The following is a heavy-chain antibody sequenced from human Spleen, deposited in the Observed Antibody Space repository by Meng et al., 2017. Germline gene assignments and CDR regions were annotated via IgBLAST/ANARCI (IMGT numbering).Heavy chain of an antibody. J-gene: IGHJ4*02. D-gene: IGHD2-2*01. CDR1: GFTFSDYY. CDR3: ASDTAAIYY. CDR2: IWYSRSNK. V-gene: IGHV3-11*05. Sequence: QVQLVESGGGLVPPGGSLRLSCAASGFTFSDYYMSWIRQAPGKGLVWVAIIWYSRSNKNYADSVKGRFTISRDNSKNTLYLQINILRAEDTAVYYCASDTAAIYYWGQGTLVTVSS.